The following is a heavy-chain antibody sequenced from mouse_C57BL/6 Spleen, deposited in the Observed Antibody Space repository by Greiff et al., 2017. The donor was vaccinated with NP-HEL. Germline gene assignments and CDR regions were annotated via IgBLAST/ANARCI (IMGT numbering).Heavy chain of an antibody. D-gene: IGHD2-4*01. V-gene: IGHV3-6*01. Sequence: ESGPGLVKPSQSLSLTCSVTGYSITSGYYWNWIRQFPGNKLEWMGYISYDGSNNYNPSLKNRISITRDTSKNQFFLKLNSVTTEDTATYYCAFYYDYLYAMDYWGQGTSVTVSS. J-gene: IGHJ4*01. CDR3: AFYYDYLYAMDY. CDR2: ISYDGSN. CDR1: GYSITSGYY.